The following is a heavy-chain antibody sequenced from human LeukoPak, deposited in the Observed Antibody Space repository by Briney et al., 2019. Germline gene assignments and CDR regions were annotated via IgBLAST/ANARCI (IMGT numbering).Heavy chain of an antibody. V-gene: IGHV4-61*02. CDR1: GGSISSGSYY. Sequence: PSETLSLTCTVSGGSISSGSYYWSWIRQPAGKGLEWIGRIYTSGSTNYNPSLKSRVTISVDTSKNQFSLKLSSVTAADTAVYYCARLTARRDYYYYMDVWGKGTTVTVSS. CDR3: ARLTARRDYYYYMDV. CDR2: IYTSGST. D-gene: IGHD6-6*01. J-gene: IGHJ6*03.